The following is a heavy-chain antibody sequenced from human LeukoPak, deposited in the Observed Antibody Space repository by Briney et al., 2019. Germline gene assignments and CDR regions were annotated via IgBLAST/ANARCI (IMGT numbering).Heavy chain of an antibody. CDR2: IYSGGST. D-gene: IGHD2-15*01. Sequence: GGSLRLSCAASELTLSSNYMSWIRQAPGRGLEWVSFIYSGGSTYYADSVRGRFIISRDNSKNTLYHQMNSLRAEDTAVYYCARRAGSYSHSYDYWGQGTLVTVSS. V-gene: IGHV3-53*01. J-gene: IGHJ4*02. CDR3: ARRAGSYSHSYDY. CDR1: ELTLSSNY.